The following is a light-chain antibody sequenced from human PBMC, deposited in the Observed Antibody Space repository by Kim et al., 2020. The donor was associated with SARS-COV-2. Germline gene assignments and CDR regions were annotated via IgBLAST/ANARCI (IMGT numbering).Light chain of an antibody. CDR1: QSVSNNY. CDR3: QQYDTSFSGLT. Sequence: ESVLTQSPGTLSLSPGERATLSCRASQSVSNNYLAWYQQKPGQAPRLLIYGASSRATGIPDKFSGSGSGTDFTLIISRLEPEDFAVYYCQQYDTSFSGLTFGGGTKVDIK. CDR2: GAS. V-gene: IGKV3-20*01. J-gene: IGKJ4*01.